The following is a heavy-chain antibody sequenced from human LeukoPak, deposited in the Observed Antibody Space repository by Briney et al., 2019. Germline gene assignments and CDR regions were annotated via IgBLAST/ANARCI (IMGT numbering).Heavy chain of an antibody. J-gene: IGHJ3*02. CDR2: IYSGGST. CDR1: GFTVSSNY. V-gene: IGHV3-66*01. CDR3: ARDRRSSGWYDI. D-gene: IGHD6-19*01. Sequence: GGSLRLSCAASGFTVSSNYMSWVRQAPGKGLEWVSVIYSGGSTYYADSVKGRLTISRDNSKNTLYLQMNSPRAEDTAVYYCARDRRSSGWYDIWGQGTMVTVSS.